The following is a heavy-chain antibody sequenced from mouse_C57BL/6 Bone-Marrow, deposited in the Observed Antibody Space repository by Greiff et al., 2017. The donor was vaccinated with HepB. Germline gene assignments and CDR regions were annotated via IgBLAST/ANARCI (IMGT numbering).Heavy chain of an antibody. D-gene: IGHD2-3*01. CDR3: ARVDYDGYYYWYFEV. Sequence: QVQLQQSGPELVKPGDSVKISCKASGYTFTDYYINWVKQRPGQGLEWIGWIFPGSGSTYYNDKFKGKATLTVDKSSSTAYMLLSSLTSEDSAVYFCARVDYDGYYYWYFEVWGTGTTVTVSS. J-gene: IGHJ1*03. CDR2: IFPGSGST. CDR1: GYTFTDYY. V-gene: IGHV1-75*01.